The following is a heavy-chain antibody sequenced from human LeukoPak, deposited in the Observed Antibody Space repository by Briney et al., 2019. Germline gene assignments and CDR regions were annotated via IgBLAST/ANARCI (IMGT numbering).Heavy chain of an antibody. CDR3: ARDTVTRKYGSGSIYWFDP. CDR2: IYTSGST. V-gene: IGHV4-61*02. CDR1: GGSISSGSYC. Sequence: SQTLSLTCTVSGGSISSGSYCWSWIRQSAGKGLEWIGRIYTSGSTNYNPSLKSRVTMSVDTSKNQFSLKLSSVTAADTAVYYCARDTVTRKYGSGSIYWFDPWGQGTLVTVSS. D-gene: IGHD3-10*01. J-gene: IGHJ5*02.